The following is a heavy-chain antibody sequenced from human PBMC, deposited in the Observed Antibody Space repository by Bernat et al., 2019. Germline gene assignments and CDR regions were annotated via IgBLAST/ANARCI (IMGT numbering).Heavy chain of an antibody. CDR3: ARDFGLDY. D-gene: IGHD3-3*01. V-gene: IGHV3-33*01. J-gene: IGHJ4*02. Sequence: QVQLVESGGGMVQPGRSLRLSCAASGFTFSSYGMHWVRQAPGKGLEWVAVKWYDGSNKYYADSVKGRFTISRDNSKNTLYLQMNSLRAEETAVYYCARDFGLDYWGQGTLVTVSS. CDR1: GFTFSSYG. CDR2: KWYDGSNK.